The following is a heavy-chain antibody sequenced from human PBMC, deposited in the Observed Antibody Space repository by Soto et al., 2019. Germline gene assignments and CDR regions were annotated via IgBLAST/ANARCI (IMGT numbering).Heavy chain of an antibody. Sequence: SETLSLTCTVSGDSISSYYWSWIRQPPGKGLEWIGYIDYSGSTNYNPSLKSRVTISPDTSKNQFSLKLTSVTAADTAVYYCARLTIALTGTTFNYWGQGTLVTVSS. CDR3: ARLTIALTGTTFNY. D-gene: IGHD1-7*01. J-gene: IGHJ4*02. CDR2: IDYSGST. V-gene: IGHV4-59*08. CDR1: GDSISSYY.